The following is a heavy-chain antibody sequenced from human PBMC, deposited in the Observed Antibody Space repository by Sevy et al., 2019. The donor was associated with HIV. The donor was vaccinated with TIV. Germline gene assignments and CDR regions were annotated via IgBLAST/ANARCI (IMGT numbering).Heavy chain of an antibody. V-gene: IGHV3-30*04. CDR2: ISHDGSNK. CDR3: ARALSTWYYFDY. CDR1: GFIFNNYA. Sequence: GGSQRLSCAVSGFIFNNYAMHWVRQAPGKGLEWAAGISHDGSNKYYGDSVKGRFTISRDNSKNTVYLQMNSLRAEDTAVYYCARALSTWYYFDYWGQGTLVTVSS. D-gene: IGHD6-13*01. J-gene: IGHJ4*02.